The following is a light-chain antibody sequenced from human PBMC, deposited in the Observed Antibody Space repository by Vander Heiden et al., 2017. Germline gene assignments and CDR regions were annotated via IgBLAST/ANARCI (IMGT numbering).Light chain of an antibody. Sequence: SPSSLSASGGDRVTITCQASQDISNYVNWYQKQPGTAPKLLIYDASNLETGVPSRFSGSGSGTDCTSTSSSLQPEYIATYYRQQDYYLPCTFGQGTKLEIK. CDR3: QQDYYLPCT. V-gene: IGKV1-33*01. J-gene: IGKJ2*02. CDR2: DAS. CDR1: QDISNY.